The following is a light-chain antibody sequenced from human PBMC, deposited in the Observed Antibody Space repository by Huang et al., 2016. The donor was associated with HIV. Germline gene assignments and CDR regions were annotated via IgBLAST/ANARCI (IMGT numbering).Light chain of an antibody. CDR1: QSVSSN. CDR3: QQYNNWLLFT. J-gene: IGKJ3*01. Sequence: EIVMTQSPATLSVSPGERATLSCRASQSVSSNLAWYQRKPGQAPRLLIYGASTRATGIPARFSGSGSGTEFTLTISSLQSEDFAVYYCQQYNNWLLFTFGPGTKVDIK. V-gene: IGKV3-15*01. CDR2: GAS.